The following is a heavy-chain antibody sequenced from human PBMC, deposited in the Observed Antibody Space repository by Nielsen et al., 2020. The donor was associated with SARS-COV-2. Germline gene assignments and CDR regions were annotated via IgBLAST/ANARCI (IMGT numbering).Heavy chain of an antibody. D-gene: IGHD4-23*01. CDR1: GFAFGTYA. CDR3: ARGGGVTHYFDF. Sequence: GGSLRLSCAASGFAFGTYAMSWVRQAPGKGLEWVSFVSGSSYFTHYADSVRGRFTVSRDNARNTLYLQMHSLKPEDTAVYFCARGGGVTHYFDFWGQGTPVTVSS. J-gene: IGHJ4*02. CDR2: VSGSSYFT. V-gene: IGHV3-21*01.